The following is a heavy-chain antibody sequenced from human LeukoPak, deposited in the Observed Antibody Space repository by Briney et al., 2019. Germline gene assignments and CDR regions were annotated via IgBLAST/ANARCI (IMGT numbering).Heavy chain of an antibody. D-gene: IGHD5-18*01. V-gene: IGHV1-69*06. CDR3: ARGVRIQLWLSPYYYYYMDV. Sequence: SVKVSCKASGGTFSSYAISWVRQAPGQGLEWMGGIIPIFGTANYAQKFQGRVTITADKSTSTAYMELSSLRSEDTAVYYCARGVRIQLWLSPYYYYYMDVWGKGTTVTISS. CDR2: IIPIFGTA. J-gene: IGHJ6*03. CDR1: GGTFSSYA.